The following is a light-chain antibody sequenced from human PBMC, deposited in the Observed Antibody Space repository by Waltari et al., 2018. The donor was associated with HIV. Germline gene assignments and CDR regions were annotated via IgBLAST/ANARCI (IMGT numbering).Light chain of an antibody. CDR3: CSYAGFNTFV. V-gene: IGLV2-11*01. CDR2: DVI. CDR1: SSDFGGPHF. J-gene: IGLJ1*01. Sequence: QSALTQPRSVSGSPGQSVAISCSEISSDFGGPHFVSWYQQQPGKAPKLIIYDVIKRPAGVPDPFSASLSGNMATLTISGLQTEDEADYYCCSYAGFNTFVFGSGTKVTVL.